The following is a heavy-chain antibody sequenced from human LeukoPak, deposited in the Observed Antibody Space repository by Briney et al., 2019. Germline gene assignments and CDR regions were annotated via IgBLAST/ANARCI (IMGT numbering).Heavy chain of an antibody. CDR3: AREGLELPLSVRGAFDI. J-gene: IGHJ3*02. D-gene: IGHD1-7*01. CDR1: GFTFSSYW. Sequence: GGSLRLSCAASGFTFSSYWMHWVRQAPGKGLVWVSRINSDGSSTSYADSVKGRFTISRDNAKNTLYLQMNSLRAEDTAVYYCAREGLELPLSVRGAFDIWGQGTMVTVSS. CDR2: INSDGSST. V-gene: IGHV3-74*01.